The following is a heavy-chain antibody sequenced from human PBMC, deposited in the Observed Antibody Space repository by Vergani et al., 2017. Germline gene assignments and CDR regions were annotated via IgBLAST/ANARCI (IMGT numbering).Heavy chain of an antibody. CDR1: GFTFRDHY. CDR2: TSSTGSSI. J-gene: IGHJ4*02. CDR3: ARYRGNYDYFDS. Sequence: QVQLVESGGGLVKPGGSLRLSCAASGFTFRDHYMSWIRQAPGKGLEWVSYTSSTGSSISYAHSVKGRFTISRDNAKDSVFLQMNSLRAEDTAVDYCARYRGNYDYFDSWGQGTLVTVSP. V-gene: IGHV3-11*01. D-gene: IGHD1-26*01.